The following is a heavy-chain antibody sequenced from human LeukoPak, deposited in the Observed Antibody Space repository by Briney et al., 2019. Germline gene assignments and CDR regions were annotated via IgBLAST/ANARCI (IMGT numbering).Heavy chain of an antibody. V-gene: IGHV3-23*01. CDR1: GFTFSNNA. CDR2: ISNDGGRT. J-gene: IGHJ4*02. CDR3: AREGPGIPSRSTPFDY. Sequence: PGGSLRLSCAASGFTFSNNAMSWVRQAPGKGLEWVSAISNDGGRTYYADSVKGRFTISRDNSKNTLYLEMNSLRAEDTDVYFCAREGPGIPSRSTPFDYWGQGTLVTVSS. D-gene: IGHD3-16*02.